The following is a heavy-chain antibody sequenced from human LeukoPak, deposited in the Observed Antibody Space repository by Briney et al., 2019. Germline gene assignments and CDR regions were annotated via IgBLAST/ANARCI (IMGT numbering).Heavy chain of an antibody. V-gene: IGHV3-21*01. D-gene: IGHD4-23*01. J-gene: IGHJ4*02. CDR2: ISSSSSYI. CDR1: GFTFSSYS. CDR3: ARPSTTVVTPDFDY. Sequence: PGGSLRLSCAASGFTFSSYSMNWVRQAPGKGLEWVSSISSSSSYIYYADSVKGRFTISRDNAKNSLYLQMNSLRAEDTAVYYCARPSTTVVTPDFDYWGQGTLVTVSS.